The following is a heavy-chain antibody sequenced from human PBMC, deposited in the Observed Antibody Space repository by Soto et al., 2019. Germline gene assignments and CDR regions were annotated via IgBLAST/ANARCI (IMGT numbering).Heavy chain of an antibody. J-gene: IGHJ3*02. CDR2: IFYSGST. D-gene: IGHD1-26*01. Sequence: SSETLSLTCTVSGGSIRSYYWSWIRQPPGKGLEWIGYIFYSGSTKYNPSLKSRVTISVDTSKNQFSLYLQMYSLRAEDTALYYCAIEKVGAASVHVFDIWGRGTMVTVSS. CDR1: GGSIRSYY. CDR3: AIEKVGAASVHVFDI. V-gene: IGHV4-59*12.